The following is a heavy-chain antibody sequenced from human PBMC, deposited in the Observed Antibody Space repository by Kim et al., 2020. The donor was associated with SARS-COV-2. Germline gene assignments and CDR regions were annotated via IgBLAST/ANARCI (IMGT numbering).Heavy chain of an antibody. J-gene: IGHJ6*02. V-gene: IGHV6-1*01. Sequence: SQTLSLTCAISGDSVSSNSAAWNWIRQSPSRGLEWLGRTYYRSKWYNEYAVSVKSRITINPDTSKNQFSLQLNSVTPEDTAVYYCARVQWLSRYYYYGMDVWGQGTPVTVSS. CDR1: GDSVSSNSAA. CDR2: TYYRSKWYN. D-gene: IGHD6-19*01. CDR3: ARVQWLSRYYYYGMDV.